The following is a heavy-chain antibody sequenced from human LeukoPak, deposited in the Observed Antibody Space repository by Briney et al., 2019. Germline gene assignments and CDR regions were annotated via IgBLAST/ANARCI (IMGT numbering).Heavy chain of an antibody. CDR3: ASYGSGSYYKQFDY. D-gene: IGHD3-10*01. J-gene: IGHJ4*02. CDR2: IYYSGST. CDR1: GGSISSYY. Sequence: SETLSLTCTVSGGSISSYYWSWIRQPPGRGLEWIGYIYYSGSTNYNPSLKSRVTISVDTSKNQFSLKLSSVTAADTAVYYCASYGSGSYYKQFDYWGQGTLVTVSS. V-gene: IGHV4-59*08.